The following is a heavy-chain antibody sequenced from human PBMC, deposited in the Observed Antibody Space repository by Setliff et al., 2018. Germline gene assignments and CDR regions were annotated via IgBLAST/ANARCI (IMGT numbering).Heavy chain of an antibody. Sequence: KPSETLSLTCNVSGGSISSYYWDWIRQPPGKGLEWIGTVYYTGRTYYNPSLKSRVTIAVDAPAKHFSLRLSSLTAADTAVYYCARHRRDSSGNYFVGLYYFDYWGQGTPVTVSS. CDR1: GGSISSYY. CDR3: ARHRRDSSGNYFVGLYYFDY. D-gene: IGHD3-22*01. J-gene: IGHJ4*02. V-gene: IGHV4-39*01. CDR2: VYYTGRT.